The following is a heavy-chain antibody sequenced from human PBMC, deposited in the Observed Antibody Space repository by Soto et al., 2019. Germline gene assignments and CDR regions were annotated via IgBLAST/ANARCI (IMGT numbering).Heavy chain of an antibody. V-gene: IGHV4-59*01. Sequence: SETLSLTCTVSGGSISSYYWSWIRQPPGKGLEWIGYIYYSGSTNYNPSLKSRVTISVDTSKNQFSLKLSSVTAADTAVYYCARGVATTVDYWGQGTLVTVSS. CDR3: ARGVATTVDY. D-gene: IGHD5-12*01. CDR1: GGSISSYY. CDR2: IYYSGST. J-gene: IGHJ4*02.